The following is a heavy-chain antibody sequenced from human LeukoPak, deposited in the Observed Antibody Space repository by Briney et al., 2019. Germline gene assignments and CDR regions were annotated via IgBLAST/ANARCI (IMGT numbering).Heavy chain of an antibody. CDR3: ARVRIPEAGGFDP. V-gene: IGHV4-61*01. CDR1: GGSVSSGSYY. J-gene: IGHJ5*02. CDR2: IYYSGST. Sequence: SETLSLTCTVSGGSVSSGSYYWSWIRQPPGKGLEWIGYIYYSGSTNCNPSLKSRVTISVDTSKNQFSLKLSSVTAADTALYYCARVRIPEAGGFDPWGQGTLVTVSS. D-gene: IGHD6-13*01.